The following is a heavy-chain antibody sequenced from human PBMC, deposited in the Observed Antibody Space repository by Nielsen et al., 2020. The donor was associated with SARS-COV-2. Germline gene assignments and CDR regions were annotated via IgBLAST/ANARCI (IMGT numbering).Heavy chain of an antibody. V-gene: IGHV1-18*01. CDR2: ISAYNGNT. CDR1: GYTFTSYG. J-gene: IGHJ6*02. D-gene: IGHD3-3*01. CDR3: ARGYKKIRSITIFGVVSYYYYGMDV. Sequence: ASVKVSCKASGYTFTSYGISWVRQAPGQGLEWMGWISAYNGNTNYAQKLQGRVTMTRNTSISTAYMELSSLRSEDTAVYYCARGYKKIRSITIFGVVSYYYYGMDVWGQGTTVTVSS.